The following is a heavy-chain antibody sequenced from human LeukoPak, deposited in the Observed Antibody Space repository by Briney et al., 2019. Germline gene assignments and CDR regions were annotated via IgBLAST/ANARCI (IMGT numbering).Heavy chain of an antibody. CDR3: ARSLYYDFWSGSNWFDP. D-gene: IGHD3-3*01. CDR2: INHSGST. Sequence: SETLSLTCAVYGGSFSGYYWSWIRQPPGKGLEWIGEINHSGSTNYNPSLKSRVTISVDTSKNQFSLKLSSVTAADTAVYYCARSLYYDFWSGSNWFDPWGQGTLVTVSS. V-gene: IGHV4-34*01. J-gene: IGHJ5*02. CDR1: GGSFSGYY.